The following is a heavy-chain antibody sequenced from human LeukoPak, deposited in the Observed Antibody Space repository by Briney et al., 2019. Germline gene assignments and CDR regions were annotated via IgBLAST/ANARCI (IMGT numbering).Heavy chain of an antibody. D-gene: IGHD6-19*01. V-gene: IGHV1-24*01. CDR2: FDPEDGET. CDR3: ATDGIAVAGTYNYYYGMDV. J-gene: IGHJ6*02. Sequence: GASVKVSCKVSGYTLTELSMHWVRQAPGKGLEWMGGFDPEDGETICAQKFQGRVTMTEDTSTDTAYMELSSLRSEDTAVYYCATDGIAVAGTYNYYYGMDVWGQGTTVTVSS. CDR1: GYTLTELS.